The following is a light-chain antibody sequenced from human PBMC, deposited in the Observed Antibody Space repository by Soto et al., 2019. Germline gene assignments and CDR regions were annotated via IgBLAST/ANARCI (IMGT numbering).Light chain of an antibody. CDR3: QWRSNCFYMYT. CDR1: QSVSSY. J-gene: IGKJ2*01. V-gene: IGKV3-11*01. CDR2: DAS. Sequence: EIVLTQSPATLSLSPGERATLSCRASQSVSSYLAWYQQKPGQAPRLLIYDASNRATGIPAWLSGSGSGTYFTLTSLSLEPEDFAFYYCQWRSNCFYMYTFWQGTKLEFK.